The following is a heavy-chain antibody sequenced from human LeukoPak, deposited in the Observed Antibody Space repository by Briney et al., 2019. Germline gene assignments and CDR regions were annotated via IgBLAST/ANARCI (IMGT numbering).Heavy chain of an antibody. V-gene: IGHV4-34*01. CDR1: GGSFSGYY. J-gene: IGHJ5*02. CDR3: ARGDYYDSSGYYFPQYNWFDP. Sequence: SETLSLTCAVYGGSFSGYYWSWIRQPPGKGLEWTGEINHSGSTNYNPSLKSRVTISVDTSKYQFSLKLSSVTAADTAVYYCARGDYYDSSGYYFPQYNWFDPWGQGTLVTVSS. CDR2: INHSGST. D-gene: IGHD3-22*01.